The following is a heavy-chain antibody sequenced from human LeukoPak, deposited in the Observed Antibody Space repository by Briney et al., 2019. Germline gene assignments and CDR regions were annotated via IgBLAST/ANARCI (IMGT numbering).Heavy chain of an antibody. Sequence: GASVKVSCKAFGYTFTSNYMHWVRQAPGQGPEWMGVISPSGGSTTYAQKFQGRVTITRNTSISTAYMELSSLRSEDTAVYYCARVRRYDFWSGYNWFDPWGQGTLVTVSS. CDR2: ISPSGGST. CDR3: ARVRRYDFWSGYNWFDP. D-gene: IGHD3-3*01. CDR1: GYTFTSNY. J-gene: IGHJ5*02. V-gene: IGHV1-46*01.